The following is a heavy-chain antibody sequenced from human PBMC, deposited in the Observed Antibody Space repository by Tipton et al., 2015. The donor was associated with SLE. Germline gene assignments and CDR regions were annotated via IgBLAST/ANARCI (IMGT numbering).Heavy chain of an antibody. J-gene: IGHJ4*02. CDR2: IKQDGSTR. CDR3: ATSKDAAGTD. CDR1: GFTFSAYW. V-gene: IGHV3-7*01. Sequence: SLRLSCAVSGFTFSAYWLGWVRQAPGQGLGWVGNIKQDGSTRHYVDSVKGRFTISRDNAKNSVYLQMNSLRGEDTAVYYCATSKDAAGTDWGQGTLVTVSS. D-gene: IGHD1-1*01.